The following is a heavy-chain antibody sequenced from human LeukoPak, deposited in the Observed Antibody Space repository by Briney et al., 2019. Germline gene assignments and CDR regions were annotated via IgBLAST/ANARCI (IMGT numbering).Heavy chain of an antibody. V-gene: IGHV3-9*01. CDR1: GFTFDDYA. D-gene: IGHD3-22*01. J-gene: IGHJ3*02. Sequence: GGSLRLSCAASGFTFDDYAMHWVRQAPGKCLERVSGISWNSGSIGYADSVKGRFTISRDNAKNSLYLQMNSLRAEDTALYYCAKEISPSYDSNPFDIWGQGTMVTVSS. CDR3: AKEISPSYDSNPFDI. CDR2: ISWNSGSI.